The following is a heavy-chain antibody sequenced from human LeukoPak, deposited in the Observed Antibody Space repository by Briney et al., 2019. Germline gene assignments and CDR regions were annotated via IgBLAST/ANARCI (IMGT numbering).Heavy chain of an antibody. CDR1: GGTFSSYA. J-gene: IGHJ4*02. CDR2: IIPIFGTA. CDR3: ARSVGARPRWYFDY. D-gene: IGHD1-26*01. V-gene: IGHV1-69*01. Sequence: GSSVKVSCKASGGTFSSYAISWVRQAPGQGLEWMGGIIPIFGTANYAQKFQGRVTITADESTSTAYMELSSLRSEDTAVYYCARSVGARPRWYFDYWGQGTLVTVSS.